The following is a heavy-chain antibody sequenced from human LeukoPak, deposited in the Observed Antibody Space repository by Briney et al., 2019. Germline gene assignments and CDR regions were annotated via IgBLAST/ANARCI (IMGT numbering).Heavy chain of an antibody. Sequence: SVKVSCKASGGTFSSYAISWVQQAPGQGLEWMGRIIPIFGTASYAQKFQGRVTITTDESTSTAYMELSSLRSEDTAVYYCARDYYDSSGYSLSDYWGQGTLVTVSS. CDR1: GGTFSSYA. D-gene: IGHD3-22*01. J-gene: IGHJ4*02. CDR2: IIPIFGTA. CDR3: ARDYYDSSGYSLSDY. V-gene: IGHV1-69*05.